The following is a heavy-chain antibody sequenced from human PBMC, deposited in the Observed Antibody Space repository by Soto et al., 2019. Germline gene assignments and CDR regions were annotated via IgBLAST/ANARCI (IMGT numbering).Heavy chain of an antibody. Sequence: PSETLSLTXTVSGGSISSYYWSWIRQPAGKGLEWIGRIYTSGSTNYNPSLKSRVTMSVDTSKNQFSLKLSSVTAADTAVYYCAREIISTGDYYYYGMDVWGQGTRSPSP. CDR1: GGSISSYY. J-gene: IGHJ6*02. CDR3: AREIISTGDYYYYGMDV. V-gene: IGHV4-4*07. CDR2: IYTSGST. D-gene: IGHD7-27*01.